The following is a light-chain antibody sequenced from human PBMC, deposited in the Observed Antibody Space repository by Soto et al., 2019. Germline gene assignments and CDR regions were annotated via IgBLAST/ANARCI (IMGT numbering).Light chain of an antibody. V-gene: IGKV1-6*01. CDR2: RSS. CDR3: LQDYNYPYT. CDR1: QAIKDD. J-gene: IGKJ2*01. Sequence: AIQMTQSPSSLSASVGDRVNITCRASQAIKDDLVWYQQRPGKAPKLLVYRSSRLQSGVPSRFRGSGSGTDFTLTISSLQPEDFATYYCLQDYNYPYTFGQGTKLEI.